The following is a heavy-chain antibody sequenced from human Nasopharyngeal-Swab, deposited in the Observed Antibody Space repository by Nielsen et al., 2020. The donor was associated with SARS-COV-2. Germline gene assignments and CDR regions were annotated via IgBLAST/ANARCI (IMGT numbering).Heavy chain of an antibody. CDR3: ARDIGVGATPQDY. D-gene: IGHD1-26*01. V-gene: IGHV3-33*01. Sequence: GESLKISCAASGFTFSSYGMHWVRQAPGKGLEWVAVIWYDGSNKYYADSVKGRFTISRDNSKNTLYLQMNGLRAEDTAVYYCARDIGVGATPQDYWGQGTLVTVSS. CDR2: IWYDGSNK. J-gene: IGHJ4*02. CDR1: GFTFSSYG.